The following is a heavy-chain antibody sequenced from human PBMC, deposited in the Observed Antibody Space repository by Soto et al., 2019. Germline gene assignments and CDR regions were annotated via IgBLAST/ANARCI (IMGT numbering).Heavy chain of an antibody. CDR2: MNPNSGNT. D-gene: IGHD1-26*01. CDR3: ARSTRYYDIDY. Sequence: QVQLVQSGAEVKKPGASVKVSCKASGYTFTSYDINWVRQATGQGLEWMGWMNPNSGNTGYAQKFQGRVTMTKKTAISTAYMELSSLRSDDTAVYFWARSTRYYDIDYWGQGALVTVSS. V-gene: IGHV1-8*01. J-gene: IGHJ4*02. CDR1: GYTFTSYD.